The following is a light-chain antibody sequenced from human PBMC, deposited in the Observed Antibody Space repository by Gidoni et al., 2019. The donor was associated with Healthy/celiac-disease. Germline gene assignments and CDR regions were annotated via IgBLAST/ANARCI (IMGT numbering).Light chain of an antibody. CDR2: EVS. CDR3: CSYAGSSAVV. CDR1: SSDVGSYNL. J-gene: IGLJ2*01. Sequence: QSALTQPASVSGSPGQTITISCTGTSSDVGSYNLFSGYQQHPGKAPKLMIYEVSKRPSVVSNRFSGSKSGNTASLTISGLQAEDEADYYCCSYAGSSAVVFGGGTKLTVL. V-gene: IGLV2-23*02.